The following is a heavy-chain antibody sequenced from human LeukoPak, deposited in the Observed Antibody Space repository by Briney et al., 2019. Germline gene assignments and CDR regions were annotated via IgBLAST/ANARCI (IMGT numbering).Heavy chain of an antibody. V-gene: IGHV1-69*05. D-gene: IGHD1-26*01. Sequence: ASVKVSCKASGGTFSSYAISWVRQAPGQGLEWMGGIIPIFGTANYAQKFQGRVTITTDESTSTAYMELSSLRSEDTAVYYCARDLTRYSGSQHYYYYYMDVWGKGTTVTVSS. CDR2: IIPIFGTA. J-gene: IGHJ6*03. CDR3: ARDLTRYSGSQHYYYYYMDV. CDR1: GGTFSSYA.